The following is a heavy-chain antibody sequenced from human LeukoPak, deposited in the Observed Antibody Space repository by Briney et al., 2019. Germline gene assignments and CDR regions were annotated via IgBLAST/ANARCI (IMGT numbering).Heavy chain of an antibody. V-gene: IGHV3-7*03. CDR2: IKQDGSEK. Sequence: SGGSLRLSCAASGFTLSSYWMSWVRQAPGKGLEWVANIKQDGSEKYYVDSVKGRFTISRDSAKNSLYLQMNSLRAEDTAVYYCAKDKQQLVIWFDSWGQGTLVTVSS. J-gene: IGHJ5*01. D-gene: IGHD6-13*01. CDR1: GFTLSSYW. CDR3: AKDKQQLVIWFDS.